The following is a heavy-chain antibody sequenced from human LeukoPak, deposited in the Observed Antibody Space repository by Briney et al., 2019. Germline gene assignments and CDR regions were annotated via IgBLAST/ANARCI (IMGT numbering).Heavy chain of an antibody. CDR1: GFSFSDYA. V-gene: IGHV3-23*01. CDR3: AKGKINHEGAFDI. J-gene: IGHJ3*02. Sequence: PGGSLRLSCAASGFSFSDYAMSWVRQAPGKGLEWVSGFSESFSGSGGKTHSADSVKGRFTISRDNSKKMLYLQMNSLRGDDTAVYLCAKGKINHEGAFDIWGQGTLVTVSS. CDR2: FSESFSGSGGKT.